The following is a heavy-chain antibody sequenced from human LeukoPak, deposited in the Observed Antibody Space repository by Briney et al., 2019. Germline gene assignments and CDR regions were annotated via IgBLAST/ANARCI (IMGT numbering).Heavy chain of an antibody. CDR3: ARDRQLRGYYYYGMDV. J-gene: IGHJ6*02. CDR1: GFTFSSYA. CDR2: INWNGGST. V-gene: IGHV3-20*01. D-gene: IGHD2-2*01. Sequence: SGGSLRLSCAASGFTFSSYAMSWVRQAPGKGLEWVSGINWNGGSTGYADSVKGRFTISRDNAKNSLYLQMNSLRAEDTALYHCARDRQLRGYYYYGMDVWGQGTTVTVSS.